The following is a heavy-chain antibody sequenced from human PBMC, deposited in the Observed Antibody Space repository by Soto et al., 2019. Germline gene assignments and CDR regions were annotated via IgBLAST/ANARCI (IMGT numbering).Heavy chain of an antibody. D-gene: IGHD2-15*01. Sequence: GGSLRLSCAASGFTFSSYGMHWVRQAPGKGLEWVAVISYDGSNKYYADSVKGRFTISRDNSKNTLYLQMNSLRAEDTAVYYCAKDRFDAIVVVVDGDPPDYWGRGTLVTVSS. CDR1: GFTFSSYG. V-gene: IGHV3-30*18. J-gene: IGHJ4*01. CDR2: ISYDGSNK. CDR3: AKDRFDAIVVVVDGDPPDY.